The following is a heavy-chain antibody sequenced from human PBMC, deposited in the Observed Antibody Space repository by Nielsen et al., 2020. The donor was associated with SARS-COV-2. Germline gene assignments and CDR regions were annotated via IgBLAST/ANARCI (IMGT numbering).Heavy chain of an antibody. CDR3: AKSIMELWDFDY. CDR1: GFTFSSYA. Sequence: GESLKISCAASGFTFSSYAMSWVRQAPGKGLEWVSIIGGSGRTTYYADSVKGRFTISRDNSKNTLYLQVNSLRADDTALYYCAKSIMELWDFDYWGQGTLVTVSS. J-gene: IGHJ4*02. CDR2: IGGSGRTT. V-gene: IGHV3-23*01. D-gene: IGHD1-7*01.